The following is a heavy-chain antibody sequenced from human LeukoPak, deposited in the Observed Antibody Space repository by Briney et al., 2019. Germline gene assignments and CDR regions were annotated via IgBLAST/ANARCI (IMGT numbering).Heavy chain of an antibody. J-gene: IGHJ4*02. CDR1: GGSISSSSYY. CDR3: ARHYRYGTPG. CDR2: IYYSGST. V-gene: IGHV4-39*01. D-gene: IGHD4-17*01. Sequence: SETLSLTCTVSGGSISSSSYYWGRILQPPGKGLEWIGSIYYSGSTYYNPSLKSRVTISVDTSKNQFSLKLSSVTAADTAVYYCARHYRYGTPGWGQGTLVTVSS.